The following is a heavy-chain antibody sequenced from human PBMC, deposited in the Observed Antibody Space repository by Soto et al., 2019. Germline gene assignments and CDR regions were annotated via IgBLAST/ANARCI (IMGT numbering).Heavy chain of an antibody. Sequence: PGESLKISCKGSGYSFTSYWIGWVRQMPGKGLEWMGIIYPGDSDTRYSPSFQGQVTISADKSISTAYLQWSSLKASDTAMYYCARRGRGSSAEDAYYYYGMDVWGQGTTVTVSS. CDR1: GYSFTSYW. V-gene: IGHV5-51*01. D-gene: IGHD6-6*01. J-gene: IGHJ6*02. CDR2: IYPGDSDT. CDR3: ARRGRGSSAEDAYYYYGMDV.